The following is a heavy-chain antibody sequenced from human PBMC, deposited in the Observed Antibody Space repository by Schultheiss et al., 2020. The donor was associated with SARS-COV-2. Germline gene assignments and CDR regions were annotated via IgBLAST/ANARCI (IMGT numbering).Heavy chain of an antibody. CDR3: ARDHGSGSFYYFDY. Sequence: GGSLRLSCAASGFTFSNYAMSWVRQAPGKGLEWVSSITGSGSKTYYADSVKGRFTISRDSSKNTLYLQMNSLRAEDTAVYYCARDHGSGSFYYFDYWGQGTLVTVSS. V-gene: IGHV3-23*01. CDR1: GFTFSNYA. D-gene: IGHD3-10*01. J-gene: IGHJ4*02. CDR2: ITGSGSKT.